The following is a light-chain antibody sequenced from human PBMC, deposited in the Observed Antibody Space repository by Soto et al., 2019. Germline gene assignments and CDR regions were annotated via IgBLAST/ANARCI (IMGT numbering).Light chain of an antibody. J-gene: IGKJ5*01. CDR2: AAS. CDR3: QQLNSYAIT. Sequence: DIQLTQSPSFLSASVGDRVTITCRASQGISSYLAWYQQKPGKAPKLLIYAASTLQSGVPSRFNGSGSRTEFTLTISSLQPEDFGTYYLQQLNSYAITVGQGERLEMK. CDR1: QGISSY. V-gene: IGKV1-9*01.